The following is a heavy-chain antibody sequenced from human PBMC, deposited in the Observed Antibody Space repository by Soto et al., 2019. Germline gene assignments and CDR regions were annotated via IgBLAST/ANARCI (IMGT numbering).Heavy chain of an antibody. V-gene: IGHV1-69*13. CDR2: IIPIFGTA. D-gene: IGHD3-22*01. J-gene: IGHJ1*01. CDR3: ATSTIVVVNSLRH. Sequence: GASVKVSCKASGSTFSSYAISWVRQAPGQGLEWMGGIIPIFGTANYAQKFQGRVTITADESTSTAYMELSSLRSEDTAVYYCATSTIVVVNSLRHWGQGTLVTVSS. CDR1: GSTFSSYA.